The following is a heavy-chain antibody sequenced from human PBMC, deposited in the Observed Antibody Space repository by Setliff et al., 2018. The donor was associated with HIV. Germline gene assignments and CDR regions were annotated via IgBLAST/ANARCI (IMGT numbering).Heavy chain of an antibody. V-gene: IGHV4-34*01. CDR1: GGSLNDYY. Sequence: SETLSLTCAVYGGSLNDYYWSWIRLPPGKGLEWIGEINHSGSTNYNPSLKSRVTISVDTSKNQFSLKLTSVTAADTAVYYCARYVAYDEDDFDIWGQGTMVTVSS. CDR2: INHSGST. CDR3: ARYVAYDEDDFDI. D-gene: IGHD3-16*01. J-gene: IGHJ3*02.